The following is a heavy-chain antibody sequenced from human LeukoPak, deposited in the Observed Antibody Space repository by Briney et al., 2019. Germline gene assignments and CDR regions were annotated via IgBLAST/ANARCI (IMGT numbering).Heavy chain of an antibody. J-gene: IGHJ5*02. Sequence: PGGSLRLSCAASRFTFSSYEMNWVRQAPGKGLEWVSYISSSGSTIYYADSVKGRFTISRDNAKNSLYLQMNSLRAEDTAVYYCARGVDFNWFDPWGQGTLVTVSS. CDR2: ISSSGSTI. D-gene: IGHD3-9*01. CDR3: ARGVDFNWFDP. CDR1: RFTFSSYE. V-gene: IGHV3-48*03.